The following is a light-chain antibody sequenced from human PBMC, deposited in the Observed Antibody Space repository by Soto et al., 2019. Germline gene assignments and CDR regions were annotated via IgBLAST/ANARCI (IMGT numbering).Light chain of an antibody. CDR3: QQYGGAPFT. CDR1: QSLTNSF. Sequence: EFVLTQSPGTLSLSPGEGATLSCRASQSLTNSFIAWYQQKPGQAPRLLIYGGATRATDVPDRFSGSGSGTDFALTISGLEPEDSAVYYCQQYGGAPFTFGPGTRVDVK. J-gene: IGKJ3*01. V-gene: IGKV3-20*01. CDR2: GGA.